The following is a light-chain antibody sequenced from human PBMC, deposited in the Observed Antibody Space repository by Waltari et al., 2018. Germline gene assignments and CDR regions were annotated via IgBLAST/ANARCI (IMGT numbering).Light chain of an antibody. CDR3: CSYTRSNSVV. Sequence: QSALTQPASVSGSPGQSITIPCTGTRSDIGGHSFVSWYQQHPGSTPKVIIYDDRSRPSGVSDRFSGSKSGNTAYLTISGLQTDDEADYYCCSYTRSNSVVFGGGTKLTVL. CDR1: RSDIGGHSF. J-gene: IGLJ2*01. CDR2: DDR. V-gene: IGLV2-14*03.